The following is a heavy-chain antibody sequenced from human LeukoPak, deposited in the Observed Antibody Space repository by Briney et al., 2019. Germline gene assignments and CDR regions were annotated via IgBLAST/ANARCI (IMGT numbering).Heavy chain of an antibody. V-gene: IGHV3-23*01. CDR1: GFSFGSYA. CDR2: ISGSGDSA. D-gene: IGHD2-15*01. J-gene: IGHJ4*02. Sequence: GGSLRLSCAASGFSFGSYAMSWVRQAPGKGLEWVSAISGSGDSAYYADSVRGRFTISGDNSENTLYLQVNSLRAEDTAVYYCARQGGLVAATPWFDYWGQGTLVTVSS. CDR3: ARQGGLVAATPWFDY.